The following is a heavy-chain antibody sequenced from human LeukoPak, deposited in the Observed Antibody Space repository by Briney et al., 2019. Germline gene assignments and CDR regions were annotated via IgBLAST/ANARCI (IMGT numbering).Heavy chain of an antibody. V-gene: IGHV3-48*04. CDR1: GFTFSSYG. J-gene: IGHJ5*02. CDR2: ISSSGSTI. Sequence: GGSLRLSCAASGFTFSSYGMIWVRQAPGKGLEWVSYISSSGSTIYYADSVKGRFTISRDNAKNSLYLQMNSLRAEDTAVYYCASGGLLAFDPWGQGTLVTVSS. CDR3: ASGGLLAFDP.